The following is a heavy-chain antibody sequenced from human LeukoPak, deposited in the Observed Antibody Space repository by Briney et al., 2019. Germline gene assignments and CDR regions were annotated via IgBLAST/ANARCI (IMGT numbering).Heavy chain of an antibody. CDR2: IWYDGTKK. J-gene: IGHJ4*02. Sequence: GGSLRLPCAASGFTFSDFGMHWVRQAPGKGLEWVAVIWYDGTKKYYADSVKGRFTISRDDSKNTLYLQMNSLRPEDTAVYYCARDLCSTTSCLDYWGQGTLVTVSS. D-gene: IGHD2-2*01. V-gene: IGHV3-33*01. CDR1: GFTFSDFG. CDR3: ARDLCSTTSCLDY.